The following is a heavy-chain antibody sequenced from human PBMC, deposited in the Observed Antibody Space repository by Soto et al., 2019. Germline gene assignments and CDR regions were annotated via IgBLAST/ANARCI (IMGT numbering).Heavy chain of an antibody. CDR3: AKDLYYYDSSGYCQLDP. J-gene: IGHJ5*02. D-gene: IGHD3-22*01. CDR2: ISGSGGST. Sequence: GGSLRLSCAASGFTFSSYAMSWVRQAPGKGLEWVSAISGSGGSTYYADSVKGRFTISRDNSKNTLYLQMNSLRAEDTAVYYCAKDLYYYDSSGYCQLDPWGQGTLVTVSS. CDR1: GFTFSSYA. V-gene: IGHV3-23*01.